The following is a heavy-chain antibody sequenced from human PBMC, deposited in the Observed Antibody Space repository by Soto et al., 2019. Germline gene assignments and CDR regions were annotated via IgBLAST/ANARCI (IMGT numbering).Heavy chain of an antibody. Sequence: LETLSLTCTVSGGSISSYYWSWIRQPPGKGLEWIGYIYYSGSTNYNPSLKSRVTISVDTSKNQFSLKLSSVTAADTAVYYCARDYYGSGSRFDYWGQGTLVTVSS. J-gene: IGHJ4*02. V-gene: IGHV4-59*01. CDR2: IYYSGST. D-gene: IGHD3-10*01. CDR1: GGSISSYY. CDR3: ARDYYGSGSRFDY.